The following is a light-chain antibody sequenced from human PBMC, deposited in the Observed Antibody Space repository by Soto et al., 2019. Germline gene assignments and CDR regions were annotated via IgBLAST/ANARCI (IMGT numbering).Light chain of an antibody. J-gene: IGKJ5*01. Sequence: QLTQSPSSLSASVGDRVSITCRASQGISNYLAWYQQTPGKTPRLLIYGATTLQSGVPSRFSGSGSGTDFALTISSMQPEDFATYYCQQLKSYVTFAQGTRLEI. CDR2: GAT. CDR1: QGISNY. V-gene: IGKV1-9*01. CDR3: QQLKSYVT.